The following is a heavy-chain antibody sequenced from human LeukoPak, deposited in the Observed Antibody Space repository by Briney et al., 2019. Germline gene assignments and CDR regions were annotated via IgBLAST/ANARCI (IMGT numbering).Heavy chain of an antibody. CDR2: INPNSGGT. CDR3: ARGAAAALLPYYYYFMDV. J-gene: IGHJ6*03. V-gene: IGHV1-2*02. D-gene: IGHD6-13*01. Sequence: VASVKVSCKASGYTFSGYYMHWVRQAPGQGLEWMGWINPNSGGTNYAQKFQGRVTMTRDTSISTAYMELSRLKSDDTALYYCARGAAAALLPYYYYFMDVWGKGTTVTVSS. CDR1: GYTFSGYY.